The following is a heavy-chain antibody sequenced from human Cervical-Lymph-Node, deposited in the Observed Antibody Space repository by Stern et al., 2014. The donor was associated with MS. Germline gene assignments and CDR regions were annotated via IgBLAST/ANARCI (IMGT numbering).Heavy chain of an antibody. CDR3: ARAPNSGFYGMDV. Sequence: VQLVESGGSLVKPGGSLRLSCAVSGFTISDYYMSWIRQSPGKGLEWVSYISSSGSTTSYGDSVRGRFTISRDSAKKSMYLQMNSLRAEDTAVYYCARAPNSGFYGMDVWGQGTTVTVSS. CDR1: GFTISDYY. D-gene: IGHD6-19*01. J-gene: IGHJ6*02. V-gene: IGHV3-11*01. CDR2: ISSSGSTT.